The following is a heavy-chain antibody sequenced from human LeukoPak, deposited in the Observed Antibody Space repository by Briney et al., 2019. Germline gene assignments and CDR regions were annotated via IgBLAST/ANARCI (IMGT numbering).Heavy chain of an antibody. CDR1: GFSFSSFV. D-gene: IGHD5-18*01. CDR3: ARVVIGYSYGKVYYYYYYMDV. V-gene: IGHV3-23*01. CDR2: ISGSGGNT. Sequence: GGTLRLSCAASGFSFSSFVMSWVRQAPGKGLEWVSSISGSGGNTYYADSVKGRFTISRDNAKNSLYLQMNSLRAEDTAVYYCARVVIGYSYGKVYYYYYYMDVWGKGTTVTVSS. J-gene: IGHJ6*03.